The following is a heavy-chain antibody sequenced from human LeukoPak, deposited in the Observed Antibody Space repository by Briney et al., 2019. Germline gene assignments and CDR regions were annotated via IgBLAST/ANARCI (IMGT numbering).Heavy chain of an antibody. V-gene: IGHV3-7*01. D-gene: IGHD6-13*01. Sequence: AGGSLRLSCAASGFTFRSYWMSWVRQAPGKGLEWVANIKQDGSEKYYVDSVKGRFTISRDNAKNSLYLQMNSLRAEDTAVYYCASLTSIAAAGHYYYYYYMDVWGKGTTVTISS. CDR2: IKQDGSEK. CDR3: ASLTSIAAAGHYYYYYYMDV. J-gene: IGHJ6*03. CDR1: GFTFRSYW.